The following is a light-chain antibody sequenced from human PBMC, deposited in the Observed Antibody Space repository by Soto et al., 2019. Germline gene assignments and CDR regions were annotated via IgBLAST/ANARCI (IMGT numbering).Light chain of an antibody. Sequence: EIVLTQSPATLSFSPLERSTLSFMASQSVSSYLAWYQQKPGQAPRLLIYDASTRASGIPARFRGSGSGTEFTLTISSLQPDDFAVYYCQHRSNWSWTFGQGTKVDIK. CDR2: DAS. V-gene: IGKV3-11*01. CDR3: QHRSNWSWT. J-gene: IGKJ1*01. CDR1: QSVSSY.